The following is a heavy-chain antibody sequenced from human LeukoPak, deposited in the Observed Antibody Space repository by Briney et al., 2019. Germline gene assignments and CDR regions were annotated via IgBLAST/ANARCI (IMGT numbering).Heavy chain of an antibody. Sequence: GGSLRLSCAASGFTFSSYAMNWVRQAPGKGLEWVSVISGSGGSTYYADSVKGRFTISRDNSKNTLYLQMNSLRVDDTAVYYCAKDKLGATGYAFDIWGQGTVVTVSS. D-gene: IGHD1-26*01. V-gene: IGHV3-23*01. J-gene: IGHJ3*02. CDR3: AKDKLGATGYAFDI. CDR1: GFTFSSYA. CDR2: ISGSGGST.